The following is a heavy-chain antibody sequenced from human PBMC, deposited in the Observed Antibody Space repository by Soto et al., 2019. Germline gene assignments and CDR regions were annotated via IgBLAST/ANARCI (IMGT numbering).Heavy chain of an antibody. CDR3: ARDTGGSYDY. V-gene: IGHV3-72*01. J-gene: IGHJ4*02. D-gene: IGHD1-26*01. CDR1: GFSFSDYY. Sequence: EVQLVESGGGLVQPGGSLRLSCAASGFSFSDYYMDWVRQVPGKGLEWVGRSRNKANSYNTEYAPSVKGRFSISRDNSKDSMYLQMNSLKTEDTAVYSCARDTGGSYDYWGQRALVTVSS. CDR2: SRNKANSYNT.